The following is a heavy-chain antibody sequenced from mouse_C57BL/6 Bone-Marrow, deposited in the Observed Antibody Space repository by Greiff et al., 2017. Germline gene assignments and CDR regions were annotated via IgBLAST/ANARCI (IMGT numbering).Heavy chain of an antibody. J-gene: IGHJ1*03. Sequence: EVKVVESGGGLVQPGGSMKLSCAASGFTFSDAWMDWVRQSPEKGLEWVAEIRNKANNHATYYAESVKGRFTISRDDSKSSVYLQMNSLRAEDTGIYYCTRGLYYRGYFDVWGTGTTVTVSS. CDR2: IRNKANNHAT. CDR1: GFTFSDAW. CDR3: TRGLYYRGYFDV. V-gene: IGHV6-6*01. D-gene: IGHD2-14*01.